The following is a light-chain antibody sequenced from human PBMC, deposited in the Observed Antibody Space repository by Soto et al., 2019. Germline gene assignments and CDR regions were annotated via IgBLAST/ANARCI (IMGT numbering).Light chain of an antibody. CDR2: GNS. CDR1: RPSIGSNH. V-gene: IGLV1-40*01. CDR3: QSYDSSRSGVV. J-gene: IGLJ2*01. Sequence: QSVLTQPPSASGTPGQRVTISCSGSRPSIGSNHVHWYQQLPGTAPKLLIYGNSDRPSGVPDRFSGSKSGTSASLAITGLQAEDEADYYCQSYDSSRSGVVFGGGTKLTVL.